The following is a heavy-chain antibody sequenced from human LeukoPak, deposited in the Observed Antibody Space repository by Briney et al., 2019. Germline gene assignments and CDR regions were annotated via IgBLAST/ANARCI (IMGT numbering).Heavy chain of an antibody. V-gene: IGHV1-18*01. CDR3: ARDHDCSSTSCSAGRFDP. CDR1: RYTFTSYG. J-gene: IGHJ5*02. CDR2: ISAYNGNT. Sequence: ASVKVSCKASRYTFTSYGISWVRQAPGQGLEWMGWISAYNGNTNYAQKLQGRVTMTTDTSTSTAYMELRSLRSDDTAVYYCARDHDCSSTSCSAGRFDPWGQGTLVTASS. D-gene: IGHD2-2*01.